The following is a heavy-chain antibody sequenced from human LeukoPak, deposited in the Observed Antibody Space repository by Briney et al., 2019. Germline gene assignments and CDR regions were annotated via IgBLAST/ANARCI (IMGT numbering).Heavy chain of an antibody. CDR2: VIPIFGTA. Sequence: ASVKVSCKASGGTFSSYAISWVRQAPGQGLEWMGGVIPIFGTANYAQKFQCRGTITTDESTSTAYMELSSLRSEDTAVYYCARGGYGDYGWGQGTLATAPS. J-gene: IGHJ4*02. V-gene: IGHV1-69*05. D-gene: IGHD4-17*01. CDR3: ARGGYGDYG. CDR1: GGTFSSYA.